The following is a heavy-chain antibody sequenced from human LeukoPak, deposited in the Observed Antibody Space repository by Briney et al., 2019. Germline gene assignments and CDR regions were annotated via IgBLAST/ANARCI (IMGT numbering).Heavy chain of an antibody. CDR2: INHSGST. J-gene: IGHJ4*02. V-gene: IGHV4-34*01. CDR1: GGSFSGCY. D-gene: IGHD6-19*01. Sequence: SETLSLTCAVYGGSFSGCYWSWIRQPPGKGLEWIGEINHSGSTNYNPSLKSRVTISVDTSKNQFSLKLSSVTAADTAVYYCARGLSRGIAVDYWGQGTLVTVSS. CDR3: ARGLSRGIAVDY.